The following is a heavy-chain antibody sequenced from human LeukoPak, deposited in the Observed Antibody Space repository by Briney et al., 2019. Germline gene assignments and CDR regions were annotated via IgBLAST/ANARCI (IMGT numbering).Heavy chain of an antibody. V-gene: IGHV4-61*02. Sequence: SQTLSLTCTVSGGSISSGSYYWSWIRQPAGKGLEWIGRIYTSGSTNYNPSLKSRVTVSVDTSKNVFSLKLSSVTAADTAVYYCARRNSSSWVPGAFDIWGQGTMVTVSS. CDR3: ARRNSSSWVPGAFDI. D-gene: IGHD6-13*01. CDR2: IYTSGST. J-gene: IGHJ3*02. CDR1: GGSISSGSYY.